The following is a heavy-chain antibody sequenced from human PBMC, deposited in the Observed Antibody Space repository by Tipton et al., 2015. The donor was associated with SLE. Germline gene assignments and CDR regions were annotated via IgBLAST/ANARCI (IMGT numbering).Heavy chain of an antibody. V-gene: IGHV4-34*01. D-gene: IGHD2-2*01. Sequence: LRLSCAVYGGSFSGYYWSWIRQPPGKGLEWIGESNHSGSTNYNPSLKSRVTISVDTSKNQFSLKLSSVTAADTAVYYCARHEGYCSSTSCYAGWFDPWGQGTLVTVSS. CDR3: ARHEGYCSSTSCYAGWFDP. J-gene: IGHJ5*02. CDR1: GGSFSGYY. CDR2: SNHSGST.